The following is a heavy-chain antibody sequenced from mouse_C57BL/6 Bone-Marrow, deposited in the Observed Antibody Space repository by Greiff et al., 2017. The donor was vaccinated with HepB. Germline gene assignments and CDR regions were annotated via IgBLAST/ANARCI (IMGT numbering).Heavy chain of an antibody. CDR3: ARTYCSSDVDFDY. V-gene: IGHV1-64*01. CDR1: GYTFTSYW. Sequence: QVQLQQPGAELVKPGASVKLSCKASGYTFTSYWMHWVKQRPGQGLEWIGMIHPYSGSTNYNEKFKSKATLTVDKSSSTAYMQLSSLTSEDSAVYYCARTYCSSDVDFDYWGQGTTLTVSS. CDR2: IHPYSGST. J-gene: IGHJ2*01. D-gene: IGHD1-1*01.